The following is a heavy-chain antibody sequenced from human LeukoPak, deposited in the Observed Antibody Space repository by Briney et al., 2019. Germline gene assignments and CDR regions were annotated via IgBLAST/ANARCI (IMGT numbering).Heavy chain of an antibody. J-gene: IGHJ4*02. CDR3: ASNDYRDEGIDS. Sequence: GGSLRLSCAASGFIFSNYPMNWVRQAPGKGLEWVSTIDGASNYIEYADSVKGRFAISRDNARNSLYLQMSSLRVEDTAVYFCASNDYRDEGIDSWGQGTLVTVSS. D-gene: IGHD4-17*01. V-gene: IGHV3-21*01. CDR2: IDGASNYI. CDR1: GFIFSNYP.